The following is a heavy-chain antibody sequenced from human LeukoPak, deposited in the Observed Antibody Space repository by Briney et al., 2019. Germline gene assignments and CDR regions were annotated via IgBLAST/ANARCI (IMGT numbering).Heavy chain of an antibody. Sequence: GASVKVSCKASGYTFTCYYMHWVRQAPGQGLEWMGWINPNSGGTNYAQKFQGRVTMTRDTSISTAYMELSRLRSDDTAVYYCARSGSSWSLIIDYWGQGTLVTVSS. V-gene: IGHV1-2*02. CDR1: GYTFTCYY. CDR3: ARSGSSWSLIIDY. D-gene: IGHD6-13*01. CDR2: INPNSGGT. J-gene: IGHJ4*02.